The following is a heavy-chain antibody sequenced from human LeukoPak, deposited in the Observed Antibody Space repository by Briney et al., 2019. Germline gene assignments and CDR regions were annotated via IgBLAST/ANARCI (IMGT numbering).Heavy chain of an antibody. V-gene: IGHV1-18*01. CDR1: GYTFSRHG. J-gene: IGHJ4*02. CDR2: VSGYNWDT. D-gene: IGHD3-22*01. CDR3: AKDIHPGLDSGASCCFDY. Sequence: GASVTVSFMTSGYTFSRHGITWVRQAPGQGPEWMGWVSGYNWDTNYAKSVRGRVTMTTDTSTNTAYMELRSLRSDDTAVYYCAKDIHPGLDSGASCCFDYWGQGTPVTVSS.